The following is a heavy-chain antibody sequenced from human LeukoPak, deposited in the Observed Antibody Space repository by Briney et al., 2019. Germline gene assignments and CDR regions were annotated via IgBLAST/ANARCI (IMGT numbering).Heavy chain of an antibody. Sequence: SETLSLTCTVSGGSISSYYWSWIRQPPGKGLEWIGYIYYSGSTNYNPSLKSRVTISVDTSKNQFSLKLSSVTAADTAVYYCARATGAFGIDYWGQGTLVTVSP. CDR3: ARATGAFGIDY. J-gene: IGHJ4*02. CDR1: GGSISSYY. V-gene: IGHV4-59*01. D-gene: IGHD3-10*01. CDR2: IYYSGST.